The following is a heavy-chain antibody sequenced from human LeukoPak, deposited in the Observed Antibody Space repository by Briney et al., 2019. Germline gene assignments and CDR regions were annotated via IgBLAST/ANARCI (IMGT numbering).Heavy chain of an antibody. CDR2: TTPTFGTA. D-gene: IGHD4-17*01. CDR3: AVGGYGDYGSYYYYGMDV. V-gene: IGHV1-69*13. J-gene: IGHJ6*02. CDR1: GGTFSSYA. Sequence: ASVKVSCKASGGTFSSYAISWVRQAPGQGLEWMGGTTPTFGTANYAQKFQGRVTITADESTSTAYMELSSLRSEDTAVYYCAVGGYGDYGSYYYYGMDVWGQGTTVTVSS.